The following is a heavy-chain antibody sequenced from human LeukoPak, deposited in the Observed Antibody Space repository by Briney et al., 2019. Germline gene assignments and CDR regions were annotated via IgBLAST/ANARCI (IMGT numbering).Heavy chain of an antibody. J-gene: IGHJ3*02. D-gene: IGHD1-26*01. V-gene: IGHV7-4-1*02. CDR2: INTNTGNP. Sequence: ASVKVSCKASGYTFTSYAMNWVRQAPGQGLEWMEWINTNTGNPTYAQGFTGRFVFSLDTSVSTAYLQISSLKAEDTAVYYCARRNIVGATKGDAFDIWGQGTMVTVSS. CDR1: GYTFTSYA. CDR3: ARRNIVGATKGDAFDI.